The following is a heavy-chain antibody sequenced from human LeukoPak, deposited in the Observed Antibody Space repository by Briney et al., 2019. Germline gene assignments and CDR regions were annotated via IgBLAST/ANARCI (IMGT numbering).Heavy chain of an antibody. D-gene: IGHD3-3*01. CDR1: GGSISSGGYY. V-gene: IGHV4-30-2*01. CDR3: ARSSRRTVFGVVIIGDY. Sequence: PSETLSLTCTVSGGSISSGGYYWSWIRQPPGKGLEWIGYIYHSGSTYYNPSLKSRVTISVDRSKNQFSLKLSSVTAADTAVYYCARSSRRTVFGVVIIGDYWGQGTLVTVSS. CDR2: IYHSGST. J-gene: IGHJ4*02.